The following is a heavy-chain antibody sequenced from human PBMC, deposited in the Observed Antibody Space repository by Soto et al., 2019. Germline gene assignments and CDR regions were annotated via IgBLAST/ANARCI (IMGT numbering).Heavy chain of an antibody. CDR3: ARRGYCSSTSCGMDV. J-gene: IGHJ6*02. CDR1: GYTFTSYG. D-gene: IGHD2-2*01. V-gene: IGHV1-18*04. Sequence: GASVKVSCKASGYTFTSYGISWVRQAPGQGLEWMGWISAYNGNTNYAQKLQGRVTMATDTSTSTAYMELRSLRSDDTAVYYCARRGYCSSTSCGMDVWGQGTTVTVSS. CDR2: ISAYNGNT.